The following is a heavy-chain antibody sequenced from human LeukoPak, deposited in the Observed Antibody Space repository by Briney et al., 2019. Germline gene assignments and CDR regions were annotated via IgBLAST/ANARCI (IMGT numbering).Heavy chain of an antibody. J-gene: IGHJ5*02. V-gene: IGHV4-34*01. CDR2: INHSGST. D-gene: IGHD3-10*01. Sequence: KSSETLSLTCAVYGGSFSGYYWSWIRQPPGKGLEWIGEINHSGSTNYNPSLKSRVTISVDTSKNQFSLKLSSVTAADTAIYYCARQGIRYGSETYYMRGWFDPWGQGTLVTVSS. CDR3: ARQGIRYGSETYYMRGWFDP. CDR1: GGSFSGYY.